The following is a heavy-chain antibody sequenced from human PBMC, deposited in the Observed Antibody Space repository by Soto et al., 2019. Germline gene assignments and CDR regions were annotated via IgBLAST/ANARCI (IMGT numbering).Heavy chain of an antibody. Sequence: SETLSLTCTVSGGSLSSGGYYWSWIRQHPGKGLEWIGYIYYSGSTNYNPSLKSRVTISVDTSKNQFSLKLSSVTAADTAVYYCARGYDYDSSGYYHELFDDWGQGSLVTVSS. CDR1: GGSLSSGGYY. CDR3: ARGYDYDSSGYYHELFDD. J-gene: IGHJ4*02. D-gene: IGHD3-22*01. CDR2: IYYSGST. V-gene: IGHV4-61*08.